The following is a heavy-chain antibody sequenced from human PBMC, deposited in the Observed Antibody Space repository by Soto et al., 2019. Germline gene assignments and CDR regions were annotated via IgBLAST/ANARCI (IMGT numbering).Heavy chain of an antibody. V-gene: IGHV3-33*01. Sequence: LRLSSAASGFTFSIYGMHWVRQAPGKGLEWVAVIWYDGTNKYYVDSVKGRFTISKDDPKNTLYLQMNSLRAEDTAIYYCARDIGDQTRRWSDDFDIWGQGTMVNVSS. CDR2: IWYDGTNK. CDR3: ARDIGDQTRRWSDDFDI. J-gene: IGHJ3*02. D-gene: IGHD2-15*01. CDR1: GFTFSIYG.